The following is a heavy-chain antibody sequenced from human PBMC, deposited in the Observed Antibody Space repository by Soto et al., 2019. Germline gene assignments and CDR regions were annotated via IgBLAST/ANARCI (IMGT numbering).Heavy chain of an antibody. Sequence: QVQLVQSGAEVKKPGSSVKVSCKASGGTFSSYTISWVRQAPGQGLEWMGRIIPILGIVNYAQKFQGRVTITADKSTSTAYMELSSLRSEDTAVYYCARSSSGWVDDAFDIWGQGTMVTVSS. V-gene: IGHV1-69*02. CDR3: ARSSSGWVDDAFDI. J-gene: IGHJ3*02. CDR1: GGTFSSYT. D-gene: IGHD6-19*01. CDR2: IIPILGIV.